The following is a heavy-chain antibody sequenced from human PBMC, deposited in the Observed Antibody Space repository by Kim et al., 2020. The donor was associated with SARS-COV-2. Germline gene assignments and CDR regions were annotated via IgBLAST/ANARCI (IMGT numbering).Heavy chain of an antibody. V-gene: IGHV3-7*01. CDR3: ARGGSYSFED. Sequence: ENFYVDTVGGRFTISRDNAKNSLFLQMNSLRAEDAALYYGARGGSYSFEDWGQGSLVTVSS. CDR2: EN. D-gene: IGHD5-12*01. J-gene: IGHJ4*02.